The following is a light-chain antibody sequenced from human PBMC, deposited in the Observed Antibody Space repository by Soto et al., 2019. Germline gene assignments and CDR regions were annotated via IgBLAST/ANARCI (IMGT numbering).Light chain of an antibody. J-gene: IGKJ2*01. CDR2: GAS. Sequence: EIVLTQSPATLSLSPGERATLSCRASQSVSSNYLAWYQQKPGQAPRLLIYGASTRATGIPDRFSGSGSGTDFTLTISGLEPEDFAVYYCQQFGSSPMYTFGQGTKLDIK. CDR3: QQFGSSPMYT. CDR1: QSVSSNY. V-gene: IGKV3-20*01.